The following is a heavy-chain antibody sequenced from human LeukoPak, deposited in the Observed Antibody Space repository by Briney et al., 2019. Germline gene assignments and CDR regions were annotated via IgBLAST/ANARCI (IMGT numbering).Heavy chain of an antibody. J-gene: IGHJ4*02. Sequence: GGSLRLSCAASGFTFSRYSMNWVRQAPGKGLEWVSSISSSSEYIYYADSVKGRFTISRDNAKKSLYLQMNSLRAEDTAVYYCARDGYGAHTVDYWGQGTLVTVSS. CDR2: ISSSSEYI. V-gene: IGHV3-21*01. CDR3: ARDGYGAHTVDY. D-gene: IGHD4-17*01. CDR1: GFTFSRYS.